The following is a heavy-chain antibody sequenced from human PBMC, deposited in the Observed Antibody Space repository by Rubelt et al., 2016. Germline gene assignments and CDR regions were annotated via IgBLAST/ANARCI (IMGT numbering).Heavy chain of an antibody. Sequence: QITLKESGPTLVKPTQTLTLTCTFSGFSLSTSGVGVGWIRQPPGKALEWLALIYWDDDKRYSPSLKSRLTITKDTSKIQVFFKRTNMEPVDTATDSCAPPIFGVVYLRHPSFVTGGQGTMFPVSS. CDR3: APPIFGVVYLRHPSFVT. CDR2: IYWDDDK. J-gene: IGHJ3*02. D-gene: IGHD3-3*01. V-gene: IGHV2-5*02. CDR1: GFSLSTSGVG.